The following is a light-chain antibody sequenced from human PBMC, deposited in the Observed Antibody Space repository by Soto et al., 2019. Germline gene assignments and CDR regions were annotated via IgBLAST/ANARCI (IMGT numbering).Light chain of an antibody. V-gene: IGKV3-11*01. J-gene: IGKJ2*01. CDR3: QQRSNWPPGYT. CDR1: QSVSSH. Sequence: EIVLTQSPATLSLSPGERATLSCRASQSVSSHLAWYQQKPGQAPRLLIYDTFNRATGIPARFSGSGSGTDFTLTISSLEPEDFAVYYCQQRSNWPPGYTFGQGTKLEIK. CDR2: DTF.